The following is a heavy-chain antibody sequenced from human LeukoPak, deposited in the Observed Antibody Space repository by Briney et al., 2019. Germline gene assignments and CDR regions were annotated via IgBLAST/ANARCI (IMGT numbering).Heavy chain of an antibody. CDR3: ARDGHYYDSSGFMGY. CDR1: GFTFSDYY. J-gene: IGHJ4*02. D-gene: IGHD3-22*01. Sequence: PGGSLSLSCAASGFTFSDYYMSWIRQAPGKGLEWVSYISSSGSTRYYADSVKGRFTISRDNAKNSLYLQMNSPRAEDTAVYYCARDGHYYDSSGFMGYWGQGTLVTVSS. V-gene: IGHV3-11*04. CDR2: ISSSGSTR.